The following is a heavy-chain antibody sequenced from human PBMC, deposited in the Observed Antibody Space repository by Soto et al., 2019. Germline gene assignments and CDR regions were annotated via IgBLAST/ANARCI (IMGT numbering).Heavy chain of an antibody. CDR1: GFTFSSYA. Sequence: PGGSLRLSCAASGFTFSSYAMSWVRQAPGKGLEWVSAISGSGGSTYYADSVKGRFTISRDNSKNTLYLQMNSLRAEDTAVYYCAKLGGGPATTAARGSFYWGQGTLVTVSS. CDR3: AKLGGGPATTAARGSFY. CDR2: ISGSGGST. D-gene: IGHD2-21*02. J-gene: IGHJ4*02. V-gene: IGHV3-23*01.